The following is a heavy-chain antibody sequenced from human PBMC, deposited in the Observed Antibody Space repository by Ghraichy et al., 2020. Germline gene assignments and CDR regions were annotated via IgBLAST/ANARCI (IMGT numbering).Heavy chain of an antibody. Sequence: GGSLRLSCAASGFTFSNYGMHWVRQAPGKGLEWVVVISYDGSQKYYGDSVKGRFTISRDNSKDTLYLQMNTLSAEDTAVYYCAKQYYYDILTGPRYLDCWGQGTLVTVSP. J-gene: IGHJ4*02. CDR3: AKQYYYDILTGPRYLDC. CDR1: GFTFSNYG. D-gene: IGHD3-9*01. V-gene: IGHV3-30*18. CDR2: ISYDGSQK.